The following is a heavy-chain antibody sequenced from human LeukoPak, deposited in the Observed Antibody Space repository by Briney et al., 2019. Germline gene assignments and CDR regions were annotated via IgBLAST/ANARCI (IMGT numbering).Heavy chain of an antibody. CDR3: ARDRLRGRFDP. J-gene: IGHJ5*02. V-gene: IGHV4-34*01. D-gene: IGHD3-16*01. CDR1: GGSFSGYY. CDR2: INHSGST. Sequence: SETLSLTCVVYGGSFSGYYWSWIRQPPGKGLEWIGEINHSGSTNYNPSLKSRVTISVDTSKNQFSLKLSSVTAADTAVYYCARDRLRGRFDPWGQGTLVTVSS.